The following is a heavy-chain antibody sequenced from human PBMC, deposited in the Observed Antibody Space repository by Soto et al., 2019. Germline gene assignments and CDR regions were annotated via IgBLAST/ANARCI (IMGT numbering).Heavy chain of an antibody. CDR1: GGSVSSSSYY. Sequence: QVQLQESGPGLVKPSETLSLTCTVSGGSVSSSSYYWNWIRQPPGKGLEWIGYIYYSGSTNYNPSLNSRVTISVDTSKNQFSLKLSSVTAADTAVYYCARDPTRMYYFDYWGQGTLVTASS. D-gene: IGHD2-8*01. V-gene: IGHV4-61*01. CDR3: ARDPTRMYYFDY. CDR2: IYYSGST. J-gene: IGHJ4*02.